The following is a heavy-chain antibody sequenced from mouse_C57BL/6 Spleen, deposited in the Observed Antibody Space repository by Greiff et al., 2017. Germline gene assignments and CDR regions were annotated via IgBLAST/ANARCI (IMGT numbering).Heavy chain of an antibody. D-gene: IGHD2-4*01. J-gene: IGHJ3*01. CDR3: ARDDYDEAFAY. Sequence: QVQLQQPGAELVMPGASVKLSCKASGYTFTSYWMHWVKQRPGQGLEWIGEIDPSDSYTNYNQKFKGKSTLTVDKSSSTAYMQLSSLTSEDSAVYYCARDDYDEAFAYGGQGTLVTVSA. CDR1: GYTFTSYW. V-gene: IGHV1-69*01. CDR2: IDPSDSYT.